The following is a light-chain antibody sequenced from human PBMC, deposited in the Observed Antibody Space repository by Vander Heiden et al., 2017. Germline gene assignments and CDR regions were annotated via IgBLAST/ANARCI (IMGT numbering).Light chain of an antibody. CDR2: DAS. Sequence: ETVLTQSPDTLSLSPGERATLSCRASQSVSSYLAWYQQKPGQAPRLLIYDASNRATGIPARFSGRGSGTDFTLTISSLEPEDFAVYYCQQRSNWPYTFGQGTKLEIK. CDR1: QSVSSY. V-gene: IGKV3-11*01. CDR3: QQRSNWPYT. J-gene: IGKJ2*01.